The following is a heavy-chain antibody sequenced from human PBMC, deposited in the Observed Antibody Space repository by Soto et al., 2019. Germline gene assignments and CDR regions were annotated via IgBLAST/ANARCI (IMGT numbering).Heavy chain of an antibody. CDR3: AKDIYDGLFQH. CDR1: GFTFSSYG. D-gene: IGHD3-22*01. J-gene: IGHJ1*01. Sequence: QVQLVESGGGVVQPGRSLRLSCAASGFTFSSYGMHWVRQAPGKGLEWVAVISYDGSNKYYADSVKGRFTISRDNSKNTLYLQKNSLRAEDTAVYYRAKDIYDGLFQHWGQSTLVIFSS. V-gene: IGHV3-30*18. CDR2: ISYDGSNK.